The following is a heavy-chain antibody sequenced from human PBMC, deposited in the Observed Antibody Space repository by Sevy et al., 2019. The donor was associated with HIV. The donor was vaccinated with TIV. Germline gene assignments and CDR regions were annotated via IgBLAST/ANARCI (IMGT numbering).Heavy chain of an antibody. CDR2: SSGSGGST. Sequence: GGSLRLSCAASGFSFSSYAMSWVRQTPGKGLQWVSVSSGSGGSTYYADSVKGRFTIFRDNSRNMVYLQMNSLRAEDTAVYYCARRPDLGVVILTGVLDVWGQGTTVTVSS. CDR3: ARRPDLGVVILTGVLDV. D-gene: IGHD3-3*01. CDR1: GFSFSSYA. J-gene: IGHJ6*02. V-gene: IGHV3-23*01.